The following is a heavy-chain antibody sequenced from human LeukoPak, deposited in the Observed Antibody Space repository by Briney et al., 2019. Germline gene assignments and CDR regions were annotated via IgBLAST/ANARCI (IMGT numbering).Heavy chain of an antibody. Sequence: SETLSLTCTVSGGSISSSSYYWGWIRQPPGKGQEWIGSIYYSGSTYYNPSLKSRVTISVDTSKNQFSLKLSSVTAADTAVYYCARHCGGSIAAAGTGWFDPWGQGTLVTVSS. D-gene: IGHD6-13*01. J-gene: IGHJ5*02. V-gene: IGHV4-39*01. CDR2: IYYSGST. CDR1: GGSISSSSYY. CDR3: ARHCGGSIAAAGTGWFDP.